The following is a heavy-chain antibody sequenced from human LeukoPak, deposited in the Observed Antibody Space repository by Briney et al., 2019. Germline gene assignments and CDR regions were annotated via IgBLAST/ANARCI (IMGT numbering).Heavy chain of an antibody. CDR2: IWYDGSNR. J-gene: IGHJ4*02. Sequence: PGRSLRLSCAASGFTFSSYGMHWVRQARGKGLEWVAVIWYDGSNRYYADSVKGRFTVSRDNSKNTLYLQMNSLRAEDTAAYYCARGYSDYMGVFDYWVQGTLVTVSS. V-gene: IGHV3-33*01. CDR3: ARGYSDYMGVFDY. CDR1: GFTFSSYG. D-gene: IGHD4-11*01.